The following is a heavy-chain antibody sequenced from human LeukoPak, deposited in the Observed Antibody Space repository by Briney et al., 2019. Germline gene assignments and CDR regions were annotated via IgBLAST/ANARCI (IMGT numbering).Heavy chain of an antibody. CDR2: ISPSGGST. D-gene: IGHD1-1*01. Sequence: GASVKVSCKAFGYTFTSNYMHWVRQAPGQGPEWMGVISPSGGSTTYAQKFQGRVTLTRDMSTSTDYLELSSLRSEDTAVYYCARGDWNPSFFDYWGQGTLVTVSS. CDR1: GYTFTSNY. CDR3: ARGDWNPSFFDY. V-gene: IGHV1-46*01. J-gene: IGHJ4*02.